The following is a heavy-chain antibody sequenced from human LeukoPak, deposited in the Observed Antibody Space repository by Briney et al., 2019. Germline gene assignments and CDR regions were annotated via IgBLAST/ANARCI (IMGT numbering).Heavy chain of an antibody. CDR3: AREAEWELLHDY. CDR1: GFTFSSYA. J-gene: IGHJ4*02. CDR2: ISYDGSNK. D-gene: IGHD1-26*01. V-gene: IGHV3-30-3*01. Sequence: AGRSLRLPCAASGFTFSSYAMHWVRQAPGKGLEWVAVISYDGSNKYYADSVKGRFTISRDNSKNTLYLQMNSLRAEDTAVYYCAREAEWELLHDYWGQGTLVTVSS.